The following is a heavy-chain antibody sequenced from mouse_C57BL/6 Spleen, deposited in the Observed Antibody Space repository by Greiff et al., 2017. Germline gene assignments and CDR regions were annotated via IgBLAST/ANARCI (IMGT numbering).Heavy chain of an antibody. D-gene: IGHD4-1*01. CDR2: ISSGSSTI. J-gene: IGHJ2*01. Sequence: EVQLQESGGGLVKPGGSLKLSCAASGFTFSDYGMHWVRQAPEKGLEWVAYISSGSSTIYYADTVKGRFTISRDNAKNTLFLQMTSLRSEDTAMYYCARGGLGRFDYWGQGTTLTVSS. CDR1: GFTFSDYG. CDR3: ARGGLGRFDY. V-gene: IGHV5-17*01.